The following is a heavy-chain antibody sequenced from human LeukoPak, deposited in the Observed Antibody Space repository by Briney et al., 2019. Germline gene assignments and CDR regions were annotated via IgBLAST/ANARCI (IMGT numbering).Heavy chain of an antibody. CDR1: GFTFSDYA. Sequence: GGSLRLSCAASGFTFSDYAISWVREAPGKGLEWVSTIAGSGATTYYADSVKGRFTISRDNAKNSLYLQVSSLRDEDTAIYYCARMRGPTTGALDIWGPGTMVAVSS. V-gene: IGHV3-23*01. CDR2: IAGSGATT. J-gene: IGHJ3*02. CDR3: ARMRGPTTGALDI. D-gene: IGHD1-26*01.